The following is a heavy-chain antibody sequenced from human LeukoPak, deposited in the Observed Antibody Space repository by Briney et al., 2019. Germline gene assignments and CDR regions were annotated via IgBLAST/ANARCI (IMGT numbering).Heavy chain of an antibody. CDR3: ARGRGDSSSRRRFDY. D-gene: IGHD6-13*01. J-gene: IGHJ4*02. CDR2: INHSGST. CDR1: GGSFSGYY. V-gene: IGHV4-34*01. Sequence: SETLSHTCAVYGGSFSGYYWSWIRQPPGKGLEWIGEINHSGSTNYNPSLKSRVTISVDTSKNQFSLKLSSVTAADTAVYYCARGRGDSSSRRRFDYWGQGTLVTVSS.